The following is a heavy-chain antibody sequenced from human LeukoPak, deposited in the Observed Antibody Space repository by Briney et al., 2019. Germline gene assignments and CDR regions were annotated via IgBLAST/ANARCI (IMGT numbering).Heavy chain of an antibody. V-gene: IGHV6-1*01. CDR2: TYYRSKWYN. D-gene: IGHD6-19*01. J-gene: IGHJ4*02. Sequence: PSQTLSLTCAISGDSVSSNSAAWNWIRQSPSRGLEWLGRTYYRSKWYNDYAVPVKSRITINPDTSKNQFSLQLNSVTPEDTAVYYCARDLSGIAVADPYFDYWGQGTLVTVSS. CDR1: GDSVSSNSAA. CDR3: ARDLSGIAVADPYFDY.